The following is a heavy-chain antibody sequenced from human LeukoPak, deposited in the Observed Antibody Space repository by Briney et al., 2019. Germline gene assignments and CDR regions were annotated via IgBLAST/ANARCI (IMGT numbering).Heavy chain of an antibody. D-gene: IGHD3-22*01. CDR2: FDPEDGET. CDR1: GYTLTDLS. Sequence: ASVKVSCKVSGYTLTDLSMHWVRQAPGKGLEWMGGFDPEDGETFYAQNFQGRVTMTEDTSTDTAYMEVRSLRSEDTAVYYCATSSGYGFLFEYWGQGTLVTVSS. J-gene: IGHJ4*02. CDR3: ATSSGYGFLFEY. V-gene: IGHV1-24*01.